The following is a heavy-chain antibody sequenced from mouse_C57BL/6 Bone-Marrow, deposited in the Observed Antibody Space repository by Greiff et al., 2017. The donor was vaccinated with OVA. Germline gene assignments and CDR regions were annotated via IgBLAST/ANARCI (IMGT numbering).Heavy chain of an antibody. CDR1: GFTFSSYG. V-gene: IGHV5-6*01. J-gene: IGHJ4*01. D-gene: IGHD1-1*01. CDR3: AREKVYYYGSYAMDY. CDR2: ISSGGSYT. Sequence: EVHLVESGGDLVKPGGSLKLSCAASGFTFSSYGMSWVRQTPDKRLEWVATISSGGSYTYYPDSVKGRFTISRDNAKNTLYLQMSSLKSEDTAMYYCAREKVYYYGSYAMDYWGQGTSVTVSS.